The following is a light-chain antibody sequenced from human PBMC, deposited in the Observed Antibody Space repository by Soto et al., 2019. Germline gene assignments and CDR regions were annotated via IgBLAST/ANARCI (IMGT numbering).Light chain of an antibody. Sequence: DIQMTQSPSSLSASVGDRVTITCRASQSISSYLNWYQQKPGKAPKLLIYAASRLQSGVPSRFSGSGSGTDFTLTISSLQPEDFATYYCQQSYSNPITFGQGTRLDIK. J-gene: IGKJ5*01. CDR2: AAS. CDR1: QSISSY. V-gene: IGKV1-39*01. CDR3: QQSYSNPIT.